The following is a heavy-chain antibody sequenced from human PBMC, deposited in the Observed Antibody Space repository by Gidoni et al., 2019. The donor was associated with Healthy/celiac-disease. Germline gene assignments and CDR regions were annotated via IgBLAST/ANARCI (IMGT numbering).Heavy chain of an antibody. Sequence: VQLVESGGGVVQPGRSLRLSCAASGFTFSSDGMHWVRQAPGKGLEWVAVIWYDGSNKYYADSVKGRFTISRDNSKNTLYLQMNSLRAEDTAVYYCAREDYGGKNDAFDIWGQGTMVTVSS. CDR1: GFTFSSDG. V-gene: IGHV3-33*01. J-gene: IGHJ3*02. CDR2: IWYDGSNK. CDR3: AREDYGGKNDAFDI. D-gene: IGHD4-17*01.